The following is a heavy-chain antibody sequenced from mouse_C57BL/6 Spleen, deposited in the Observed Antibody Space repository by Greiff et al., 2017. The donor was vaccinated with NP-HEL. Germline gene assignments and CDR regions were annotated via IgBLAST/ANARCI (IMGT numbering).Heavy chain of an antibody. Sequence: EVNVVESGGGLVKPGGSLKLSCAASGFTFSDYGMHWVRQAPEKGLEWVAYISSGSSTIYYADTVKGRFTISRDNAKNTLFLQMTSLRSEDTAMYYCARPDWDVYWYFDVWGTGTTVTVSS. CDR1: GFTFSDYG. J-gene: IGHJ1*03. CDR2: ISSGSSTI. D-gene: IGHD4-1*01. CDR3: ARPDWDVYWYFDV. V-gene: IGHV5-17*01.